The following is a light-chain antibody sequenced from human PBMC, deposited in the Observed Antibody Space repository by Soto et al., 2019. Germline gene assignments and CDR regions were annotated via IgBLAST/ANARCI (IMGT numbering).Light chain of an antibody. Sequence: EVVMTQSPATLSVSLGERATLSCRASQTIRSSLAWYQQKPGQAPRLLIYGASTRATDIPARFGGSGSGTEFTLTISSLQSEDDAIYYWQQYNNWPQTFGQGTKVEIK. CDR2: GAS. V-gene: IGKV3-15*01. CDR3: QQYNNWPQT. CDR1: QTIRSS. J-gene: IGKJ1*01.